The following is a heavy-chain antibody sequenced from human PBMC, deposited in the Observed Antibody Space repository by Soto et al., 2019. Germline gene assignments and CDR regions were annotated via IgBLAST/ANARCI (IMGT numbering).Heavy chain of an antibody. Sequence: PSETLSLTCDVYGGSFSGYYWSWIRQPPGKGLEWIGEINHSGSTNYNPSLKSRVTISVDTSKNQFSRKLTSVTAADTAVYYCARQWGTGFLEWPYSHWGQGTLVTVSS. CDR2: INHSGST. D-gene: IGHD3-3*01. V-gene: IGHV4-34*01. CDR3: ARQWGTGFLEWPYSH. J-gene: IGHJ4*02. CDR1: GGSFSGYY.